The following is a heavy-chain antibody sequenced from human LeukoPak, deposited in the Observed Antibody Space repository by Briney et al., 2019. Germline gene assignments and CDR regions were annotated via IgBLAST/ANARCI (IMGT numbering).Heavy chain of an antibody. J-gene: IGHJ4*02. CDR2: IYYSGST. V-gene: IGHV4-59*01. CDR3: ARFPYYYDSSGYFPGG. CDR1: GGSISSYY. Sequence: SETLSLTCTVSGGSISSYYWSWIRQPPGKGLEWIGYIYYSGSTNYNPSLKSRVTISVDTSKNQFSLELSSVTAADTAVYYCARFPYYYDSSGYFPGGWGQGTLVTVSS. D-gene: IGHD3-22*01.